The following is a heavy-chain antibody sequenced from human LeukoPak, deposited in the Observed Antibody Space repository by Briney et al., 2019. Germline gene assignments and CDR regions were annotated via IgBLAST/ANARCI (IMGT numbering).Heavy chain of an antibody. Sequence: GGSLRLSCAASGFTFRDYYMSWIRQAPGKGLEWVSYISSSGSTRYYTDSVKGRFTISRDNAKNSLYLQMNSLRAEDTAVYYCARRPHYYDSSGYPVFDPWGQGTLVTVSS. CDR1: GFTFRDYY. D-gene: IGHD3-22*01. CDR3: ARRPHYYDSSGYPVFDP. CDR2: ISSSGSTR. V-gene: IGHV3-11*04. J-gene: IGHJ5*02.